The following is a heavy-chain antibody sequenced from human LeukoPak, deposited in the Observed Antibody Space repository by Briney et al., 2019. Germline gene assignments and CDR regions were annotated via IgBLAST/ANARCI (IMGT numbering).Heavy chain of an antibody. CDR1: GFTFSDHY. V-gene: IGHV3-11*06. J-gene: IGHJ3*02. Sequence: GGSLRLSCAASGFTFSDHYISWIRQAPGKGLGWVSYISSSSRYTNYADSVKGRFTISRDNAKNSLYLQMNSLRAEDTAVYYCARGPPVMDIAFDIWGQGTMVTVSS. CDR3: ARGPPVMDIAFDI. D-gene: IGHD2-2*03. CDR2: ISSSSRYT.